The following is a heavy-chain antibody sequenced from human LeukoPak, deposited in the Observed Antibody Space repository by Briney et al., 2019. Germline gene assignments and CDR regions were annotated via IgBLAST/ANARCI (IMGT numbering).Heavy chain of an antibody. Sequence: GESLKISCKGSGYSFTSYWIGWVRQMPGKGLEWMGIIYPGDSDTRYSPSFQGQVTISADKSISTAYLQWSSLKASDTAMYYCARPRDSSSWYDAFDIWGQGTMDTVSS. CDR2: IYPGDSDT. J-gene: IGHJ3*02. CDR3: ARPRDSSSWYDAFDI. V-gene: IGHV5-51*01. D-gene: IGHD6-13*01. CDR1: GYSFTSYW.